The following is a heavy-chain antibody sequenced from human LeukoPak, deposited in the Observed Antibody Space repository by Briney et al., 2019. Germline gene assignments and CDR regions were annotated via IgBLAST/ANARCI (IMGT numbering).Heavy chain of an antibody. J-gene: IGHJ4*02. CDR2: ISYDGSNK. D-gene: IGHD3-22*01. Sequence: GGSLRLSCAASGFTFSSYGMHWVRQAPGKGLEWVAVISYDGSNKYYADSVKGRFTISRDNSKNTLYLQMNSLRPEDTAVYYCAREPTYDTSGYPLFGYWGQGTLVTVSS. CDR3: AREPTYDTSGYPLFGY. V-gene: IGHV3-30*03. CDR1: GFTFSSYG.